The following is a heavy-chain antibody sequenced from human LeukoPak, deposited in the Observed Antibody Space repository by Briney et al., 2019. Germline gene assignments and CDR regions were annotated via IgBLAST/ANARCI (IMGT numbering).Heavy chain of an antibody. J-gene: IGHJ4*02. V-gene: IGHV3-23*01. D-gene: IGHD6-13*01. CDR3: AKLNGYSSSWIDY. CDR1: GFTFSNYA. CDR2: LSSGGGST. Sequence: GGSLRLSCAASGFTFSNYAMSWVRQAPGKGLEWVSGLSSGGGSTYYADSVKGRFTISRDNSKNTLYLQMNSLRAEDTAVYYCAKLNGYSSSWIDYWGQGTLVTVSS.